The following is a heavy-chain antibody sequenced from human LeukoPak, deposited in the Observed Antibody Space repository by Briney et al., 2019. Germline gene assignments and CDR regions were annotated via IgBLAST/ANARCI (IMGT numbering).Heavy chain of an antibody. CDR2: IKSKPDGGTT. D-gene: IGHD1-7*01. Sequence: PGGSLRLSCAASGLVLSNAYLSWARQAPGKGLEWVGRIKSKPDGGTTDYAAPVKGRFTISRDDSKNTLYLQMNSLKTEDTAVYYCTTGTTEFAYWGQGTLVTVSS. V-gene: IGHV3-15*01. CDR3: TTGTTEFAY. J-gene: IGHJ4*02. CDR1: GLVLSNAY.